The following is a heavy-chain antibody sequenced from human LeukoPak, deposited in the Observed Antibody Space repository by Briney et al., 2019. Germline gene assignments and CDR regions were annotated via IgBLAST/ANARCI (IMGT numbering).Heavy chain of an antibody. CDR1: GGSFSGYY. Sequence: SETLSLTCAVYGGSFSGYYWSWIRQPPGKGLEWIGEINHSVSTNYNPSLKSRVTISVDTSKNQFSLKLSSVTATDTAVYYCARWGRTNGVRWGQGTLVTVSS. V-gene: IGHV4-34*01. CDR2: INHSVST. D-gene: IGHD2-8*01. CDR3: ARWGRTNGVR. J-gene: IGHJ4*02.